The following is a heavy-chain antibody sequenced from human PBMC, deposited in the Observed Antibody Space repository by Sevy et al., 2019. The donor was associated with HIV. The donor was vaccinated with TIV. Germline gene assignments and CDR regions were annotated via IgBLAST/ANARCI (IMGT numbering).Heavy chain of an antibody. CDR1: GDSISSSNFY. J-gene: IGHJ4*02. Sequence: SETLSLTCTVSGDSISSSNFYGGWIRQPPGKGLEWIGSIYYSGSTYYNPSLKSRVTISVDTSKDQFSLKLRSVTAADTAVYYCARLFDDSSGPPSDYWGQGTLVTVSS. D-gene: IGHD3-22*01. CDR3: ARLFDDSSGPPSDY. CDR2: IYYSGST. V-gene: IGHV4-39*01.